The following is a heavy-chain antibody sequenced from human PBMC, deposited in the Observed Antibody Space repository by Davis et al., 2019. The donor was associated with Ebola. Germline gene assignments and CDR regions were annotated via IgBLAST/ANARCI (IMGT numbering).Heavy chain of an antibody. Sequence: PGGSLRLSCAASGFTFSNSDMNWVHQAPGKGLEWVSGVSWNGSRTHYADSVKGRFIISRDNSRNTLYLQTNSLRAEDTAVYYCVRIGDSSGYPGGWFDPWGQGTLVTVSS. CDR2: VSWNGSRT. V-gene: IGHV3-35*01. CDR3: VRIGDSSGYPGGWFDP. CDR1: GFTFSNSD. D-gene: IGHD3-22*01. J-gene: IGHJ5*02.